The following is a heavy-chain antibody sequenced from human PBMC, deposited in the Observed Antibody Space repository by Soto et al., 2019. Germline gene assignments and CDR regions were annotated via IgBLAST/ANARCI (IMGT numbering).Heavy chain of an antibody. J-gene: IGHJ4*02. CDR2: IIPIFGTA. CDR3: ARSPLIYCSGGSCYSWTH. Sequence: SVKVSCKSSGGTFSSYAISWVRQAPGQVLEWMGGIIPIFGTANYAQKFQGRVTITADESTSTAYMELSSLRSEDTAVYYCARSPLIYCSGGSCYSWTHWGQGTLVTVSS. CDR1: GGTFSSYA. V-gene: IGHV1-69*01. D-gene: IGHD2-15*01.